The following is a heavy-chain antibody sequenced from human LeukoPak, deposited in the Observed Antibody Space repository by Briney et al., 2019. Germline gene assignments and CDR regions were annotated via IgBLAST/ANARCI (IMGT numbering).Heavy chain of an antibody. V-gene: IGHV4-61*02. J-gene: IGHJ3*01. D-gene: IGHD5-24*01. CDR1: GAFVSTTAYF. CDR3: ASYREAYDLYPHGLDV. CDR2: IYASGNT. Sequence: SQTLSLTCSVSGAFVSTTAYFGNGIRQPAGEGLEWIGRIYASGNTHYNPSLKSRVTMSLDTSKNQFSLTMNSVTAADSAVYFCASYREAYDLYPHGLDVWGRGTVVTVSS.